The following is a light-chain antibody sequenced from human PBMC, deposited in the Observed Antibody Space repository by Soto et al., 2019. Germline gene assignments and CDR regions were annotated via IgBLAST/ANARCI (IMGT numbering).Light chain of an antibody. J-gene: IGLJ1*01. CDR2: DVS. CDR1: SSDVGGYNY. V-gene: IGLV2-11*01. CDR3: CSYAGSYTHYV. Sequence: QAVVTQPRSVSGSPGQSITISCTGTSSDVGGYNYVSWYRQHPGKAPKLMIYDVSKRPSGVPDRFSGSKSDNTASLTISGHQAEDEADYYCCSYAGSYTHYVFGTGTKVTVL.